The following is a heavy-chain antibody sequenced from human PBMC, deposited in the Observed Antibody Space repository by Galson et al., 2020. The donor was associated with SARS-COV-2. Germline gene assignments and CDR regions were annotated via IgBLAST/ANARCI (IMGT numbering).Heavy chain of an antibody. CDR3: ARVSGAYETEY. V-gene: IGHV4-31*03. CDR1: GDSVSSAGYY. J-gene: IGHJ4*02. Sequence: SETLSLTCTVSGDSVSSAGYYWSWLRQHPGKGPEWIGYIQSSGSTYYNPSLKSRVTISADPSKTHFSLALSSVTAADPADYYCARVSGAYETEYWGQGILVIVSS. D-gene: IGHD1-26*01. CDR2: IQSSGST.